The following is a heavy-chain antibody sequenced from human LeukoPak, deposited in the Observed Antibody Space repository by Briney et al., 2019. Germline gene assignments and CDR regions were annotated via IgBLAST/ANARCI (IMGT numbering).Heavy chain of an antibody. D-gene: IGHD5-18*01. V-gene: IGHV3-21*04. CDR1: GFTFSSYS. CDR3: AKVSGGNTAMTRGYYFDY. J-gene: IGHJ4*02. CDR2: IDSSSSYI. Sequence: PGGSLRLSCAASGFTFSSYSINWVRQAPGKGLEWVSSIDSSSSYIYYADSVKGRFTISRDNSKNTLYLQMNSLRAEDTAVYYCAKVSGGNTAMTRGYYFDYWGQGTLVTVSS.